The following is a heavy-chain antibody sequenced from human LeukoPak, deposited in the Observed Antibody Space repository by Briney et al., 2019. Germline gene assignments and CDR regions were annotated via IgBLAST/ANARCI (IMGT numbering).Heavy chain of an antibody. J-gene: IGHJ5*02. CDR2: IYPGDSDT. CDR3: ARYCSGGSCYPGTGFDP. CDR1: GYSFTSYW. V-gene: IGHV5-51*01. D-gene: IGHD2-15*01. Sequence: GESLKISCKGSGYSFTSYWIGWVRPMPGKGLEWMGIIYPGDSDTRYSPSFQGQVTISADKSISTAYLQWSSLKASDTAMYYCARYCSGGSCYPGTGFDPWGQGTLVTVSS.